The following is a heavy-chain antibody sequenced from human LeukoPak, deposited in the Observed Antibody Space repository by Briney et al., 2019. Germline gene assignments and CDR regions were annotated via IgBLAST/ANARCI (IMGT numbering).Heavy chain of an antibody. Sequence: SETLSLTCTVSGGSISSYYWSWIRQPPGKGLEWIGYIYYSGSTNYNPSLKSRVTISVDTSKNQFSLKLSSVTAADTAVYYCARHSSVRSPFDYWGQGTLVTVSS. J-gene: IGHJ4*02. CDR2: IYYSGST. V-gene: IGHV4-59*08. CDR3: ARHSSVRSPFDY. D-gene: IGHD5/OR15-5a*01. CDR1: GGSISSYY.